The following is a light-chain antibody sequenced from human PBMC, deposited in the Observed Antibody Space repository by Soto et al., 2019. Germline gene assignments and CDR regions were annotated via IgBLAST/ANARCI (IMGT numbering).Light chain of an antibody. CDR3: CSYGGRSTYV. V-gene: IGLV2-23*02. J-gene: IGLJ1*01. CDR2: EVS. Sequence: QSALTQPASVSGSPGQSITISCTGTSSDVGSYTLVSWYQQHPGKAPKLMIYEVSKRPSGVSNRFSGSKSANTASLTISGLQADDEADYYCCSYGGRSTYVFGTGTKLTVL. CDR1: SSDVGSYTL.